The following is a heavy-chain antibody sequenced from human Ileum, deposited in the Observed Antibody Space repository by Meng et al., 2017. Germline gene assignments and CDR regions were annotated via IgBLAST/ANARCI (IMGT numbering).Heavy chain of an antibody. V-gene: IGHV4-4*01. CDR2: IFQSGRT. D-gene: IGHD3-22*01. J-gene: IGHJ4*02. CDR1: CPW. CDR3: ATSNDRDVYYLGY. Sequence: PPGAGPRPVKPAGTRALTCAVSCPWWGWVRQPPGKGLEWIGEIFQSGRTNYNPSLKSRVTISIDKSKSQISLQLSAVPAADTAVYSCATSNDRDVYYLGYWGQGTLVTVSS.